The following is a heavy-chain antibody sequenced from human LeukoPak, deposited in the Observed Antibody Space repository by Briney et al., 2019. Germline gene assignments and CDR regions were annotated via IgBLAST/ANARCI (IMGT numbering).Heavy chain of an antibody. Sequence: ASVKVSCKASGYTFTSSYMHWVRQAPGQGLEWMGIINPSGGSTSYAQKFQGRVTMTRDTSTSTVYMELSSLRSEDTAVYYCARGGLIVVVRNWFDPWGQGTLVTVSS. CDR3: ARGGLIVVVRNWFDP. V-gene: IGHV1-46*01. CDR2: INPSGGST. J-gene: IGHJ5*02. CDR1: GYTFTSSY. D-gene: IGHD3-22*01.